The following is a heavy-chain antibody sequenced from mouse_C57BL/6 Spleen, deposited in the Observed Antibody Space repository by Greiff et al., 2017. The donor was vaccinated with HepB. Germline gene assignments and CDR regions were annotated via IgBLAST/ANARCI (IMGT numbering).Heavy chain of an antibody. CDR2: IWWDDDK. V-gene: IGHV8-8*01. J-gene: IGHJ1*03. Sequence: QVTLKVSGPGILQPSQTLSLTCSFSGFSLSTFGMGVGWIRQPSGKGLEWLAHIWWDDDKYYNPALKSRLTISKDTSKNQVFLKIANVDTADTATYYCARIADYYGSSGRYFDVWGTGTTVTVSS. CDR1: GFSLSTFGMG. D-gene: IGHD1-1*01. CDR3: ARIADYYGSSGRYFDV.